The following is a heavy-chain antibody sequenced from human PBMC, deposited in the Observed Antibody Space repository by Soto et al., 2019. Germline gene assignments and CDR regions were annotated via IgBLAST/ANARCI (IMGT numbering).Heavy chain of an antibody. CDR3: ARDQGLLAAGGTSFYYNGMDV. Sequence: ASVKVSCKASGYTFTSYYMHWVRQAPGQVLEWMGIINPSSGSTSYTQKFQGRVTMTRDTSTSTVYMELSSLRSEDTAVYYCARDQGLLAAGGTSFYYNGMDVWGQGTTVTVSS. V-gene: IGHV1-46*01. J-gene: IGHJ6*02. CDR2: INPSSGST. CDR1: GYTFTSYY. D-gene: IGHD6-13*01.